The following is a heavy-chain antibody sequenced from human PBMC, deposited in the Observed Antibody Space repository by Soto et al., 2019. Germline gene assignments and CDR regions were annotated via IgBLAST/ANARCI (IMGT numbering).Heavy chain of an antibody. CDR1: GGSIGSSSYY. Sequence: SETLSLTCTVSGGSIGSSSYYWCWIRQPPGKGLEWIGNIYYSGSTYYNPSLKSRVTISVDTSNNQFSLKLSSVTAADTAVYYCARQASGYYYGWFDPWGQGTLVTVSS. D-gene: IGHD3-22*01. V-gene: IGHV4-39*01. J-gene: IGHJ5*02. CDR3: ARQASGYYYGWFDP. CDR2: IYYSGST.